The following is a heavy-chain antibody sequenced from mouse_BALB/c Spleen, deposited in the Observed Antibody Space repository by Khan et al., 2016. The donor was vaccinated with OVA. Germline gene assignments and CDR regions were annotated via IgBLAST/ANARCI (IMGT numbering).Heavy chain of an antibody. V-gene: IGHV3-2*02. CDR1: GYSITTNYA. Sequence: DVKLQESGPGLVKPSQSLSLTCTVTGYSITTNYAWDWIRQFPGNKLEWMGYISYSGCTRYNPSLKSRIYINRDTSKHQFFLQLNSVTTEDTATDYCARKNDYGYAVDYWGQGTSVTVSS. CDR3: ARKNDYGYAVDY. D-gene: IGHD1-1*01. J-gene: IGHJ4*01. CDR2: ISYSGCT.